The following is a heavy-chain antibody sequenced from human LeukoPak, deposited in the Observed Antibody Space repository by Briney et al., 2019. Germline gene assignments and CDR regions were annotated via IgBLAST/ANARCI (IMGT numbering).Heavy chain of an antibody. V-gene: IGHV3-9*01. J-gene: IGHJ4*02. CDR1: GFTFDDYA. D-gene: IGHD6-13*01. CDR3: AKEFRAGTG. Sequence: GGSLRLSCAASGFTFDDYAMHWVRQAPGKGLEWVSGISWNSGSIGYADSVKGRFTISRDNAKNSLYLQMNSLRAEDTALYYCAKEFRAGTGWGQGTLVTVSS. CDR2: ISWNSGSI.